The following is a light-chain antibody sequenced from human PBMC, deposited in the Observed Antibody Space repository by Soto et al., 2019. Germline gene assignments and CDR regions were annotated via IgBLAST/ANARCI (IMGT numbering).Light chain of an antibody. J-gene: IGKJ1*01. CDR1: QSVSTN. Sequence: EIVMTQSPATLSVSPGERATLSCRASQSVSTNLAWYQQKPGQAPRLLMYATSTRATGIPARFSGSGSGTEFTLTISSLQSEDFAVYYCQQYNKWWTFGQGTKVDIK. V-gene: IGKV3-15*01. CDR3: QQYNKWWT. CDR2: ATS.